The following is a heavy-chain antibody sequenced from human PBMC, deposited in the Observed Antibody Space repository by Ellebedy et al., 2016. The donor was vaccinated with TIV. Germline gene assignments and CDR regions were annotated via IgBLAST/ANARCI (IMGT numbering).Heavy chain of an antibody. CDR3: ARHRDSSGWKGRENWFDP. Sequence: MPSETLSLTCTVSGGSISSYYWSWIRQPPGKGLEWIGYIYYSGSTNYNPSLKSRVTISVDTSKNQFSLKLSSVTAADTAVYYCARHRDSSGWKGRENWFDPWGQGTLVTVSS. J-gene: IGHJ5*02. CDR1: GGSISSYY. D-gene: IGHD6-19*01. CDR2: IYYSGST. V-gene: IGHV4-59*01.